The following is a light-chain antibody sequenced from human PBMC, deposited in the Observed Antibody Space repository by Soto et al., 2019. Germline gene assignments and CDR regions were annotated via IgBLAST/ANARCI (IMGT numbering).Light chain of an antibody. J-gene: IGKJ1*01. Sequence: ETVLTQSPGTLSLSPGERATLSCRASQSVSSSYLAWYQHKPGQAPRLLIYGASSRATGIPDRFSGSGSGTDFTLTISRLEPEDFAVYYCQQYGSSAWTLGQGTKVDIK. CDR3: QQYGSSAWT. V-gene: IGKV3-20*01. CDR1: QSVSSSY. CDR2: GAS.